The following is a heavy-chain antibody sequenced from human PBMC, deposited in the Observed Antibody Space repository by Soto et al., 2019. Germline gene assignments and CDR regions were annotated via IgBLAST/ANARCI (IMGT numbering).Heavy chain of an antibody. J-gene: IGHJ6*02. CDR3: ARDYYDSSGGDYYYYYGMDV. Sequence: GASVKVSCKASGYTFTSYGISWVRQAPGQGLEWMGWISAYNGNTNYAQKLQGRVTMTTDTSTSTAYMELRSLRSDDTAVYYCARDYYDSSGGDYYYYYGMDVWGQGTTVTVSS. CDR1: GYTFTSYG. V-gene: IGHV1-18*01. CDR2: ISAYNGNT. D-gene: IGHD3-22*01.